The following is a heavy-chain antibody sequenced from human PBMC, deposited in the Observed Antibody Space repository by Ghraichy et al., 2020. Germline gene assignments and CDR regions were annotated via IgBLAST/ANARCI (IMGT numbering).Heavy chain of an antibody. V-gene: IGHV3-9*01. Sequence: LRLSCAASGFTFDDYAMHWVRQAPGKGLEWVSGISWNSGSIGYADSVKGRFTISRDNAKNSLYLQMNSLRAEDTALYYCAKDLYYDFWSGTYGMDVWGQGTTVTVSS. CDR3: AKDLYYDFWSGTYGMDV. CDR1: GFTFDDYA. J-gene: IGHJ6*02. CDR2: ISWNSGSI. D-gene: IGHD3-3*01.